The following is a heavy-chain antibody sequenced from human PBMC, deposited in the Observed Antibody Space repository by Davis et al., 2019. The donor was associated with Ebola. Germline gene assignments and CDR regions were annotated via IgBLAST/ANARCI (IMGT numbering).Heavy chain of an antibody. CDR1: GGSFSGYY. V-gene: IGHV4-34*01. Sequence: SETLSLTCAVYGGSFSGYYWSWIRQPPGKGLEWIGEINHSGSTNYNPSLKSRVTISVDTSKNQFSLKLSSVTAADTAVYYCARAIGGNSGWFDPWGQGTLVTVSP. CDR3: ARAIGGNSGWFDP. CDR2: INHSGST. D-gene: IGHD4-23*01. J-gene: IGHJ5*02.